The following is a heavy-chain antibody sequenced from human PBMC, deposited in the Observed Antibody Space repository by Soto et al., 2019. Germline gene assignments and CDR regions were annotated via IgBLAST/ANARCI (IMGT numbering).Heavy chain of an antibody. D-gene: IGHD5-12*01. CDR1: GGSISSGGYS. CDR3: AAVGGLPRYY. Sequence: QLQLQESGSGLVKPSQTLSLTCAVSGGSISSGGYSWSWIRQPPGKCLEWIGYIYHSGSTYYNPSLKSRVTISVDRSKNQFSLKLSSVTAADRAVYYWAAVGGLPRYYWGQGTLVTVST. CDR2: IYHSGST. V-gene: IGHV4-30-2*01. J-gene: IGHJ4*02.